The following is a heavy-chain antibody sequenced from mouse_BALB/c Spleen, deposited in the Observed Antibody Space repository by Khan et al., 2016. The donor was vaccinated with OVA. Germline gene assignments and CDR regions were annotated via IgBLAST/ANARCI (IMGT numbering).Heavy chain of an antibody. CDR3: VRDGAYHRNDGWFAY. V-gene: IGHV1-4*01. CDR1: GYTFTSYT. J-gene: IGHJ3*01. CDR2: INPSNGYT. D-gene: IGHD2-14*01. Sequence: QVQLQQSGAELARPGASVKMSCKASGYTFTSYTIHWIKLRPGQGLEWIGFINPSNGYTTYNQKFKDKATLTADKSSTTVYMQLSSLTSDDSAVYNCVRDGAYHRNDGWFAYWGQGTLVTGSA.